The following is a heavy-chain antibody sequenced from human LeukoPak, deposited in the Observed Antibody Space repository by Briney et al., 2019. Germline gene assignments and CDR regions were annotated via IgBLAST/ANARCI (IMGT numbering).Heavy chain of an antibody. CDR3: ARDKTSYFDY. CDR1: GFTFNNYG. CDR2: INADGSSA. V-gene: IGHV3-74*01. Sequence: GKSLRLSCAASGFTFNNYGMHWVRQAPGKGLVWVSRINADGSSASYADSVKGRFTISRDNSKNTLYLQMNSLRAEDTAVYYCARDKTSYFDYWGQGTLVTVSS. J-gene: IGHJ4*02.